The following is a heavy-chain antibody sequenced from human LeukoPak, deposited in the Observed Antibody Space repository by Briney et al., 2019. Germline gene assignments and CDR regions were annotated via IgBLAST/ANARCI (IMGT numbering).Heavy chain of an antibody. CDR2: MNPNSGNT. CDR3: ARWTTEGLDP. J-gene: IGHJ5*02. CDR1: GYTFTSYD. V-gene: IGHV1-8*03. D-gene: IGHD1-1*01. Sequence: ASAKVSCKASGYTFTSYDINWVRQATGQGLEWMGWMNPNSGNTGYAQKFQGRVTITRSTSISTAYMELSSLRSEDTAVYYCARWTTEGLDPWGQGTLVTVSS.